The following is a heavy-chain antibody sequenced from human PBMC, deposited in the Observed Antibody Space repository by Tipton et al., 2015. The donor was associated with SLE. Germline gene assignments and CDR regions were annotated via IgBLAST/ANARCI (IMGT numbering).Heavy chain of an antibody. CDR1: GGSISSYH. V-gene: IGHV4-4*08. J-gene: IGHJ3*02. CDR3: ARQQLLKDGSGTTGAAFDI. CDR2: IYTSRST. Sequence: TLSLTCTVSGGSISSYHWSWIRQPPGEGLEWIGYIYTSRSTNYNPSLKSRVTISVDTSKNQFSLKLSSVTAAGTAVYYCARQQLLKDGSGTTGAAFDIWGQGTMVTVSS. D-gene: IGHD3-10*01.